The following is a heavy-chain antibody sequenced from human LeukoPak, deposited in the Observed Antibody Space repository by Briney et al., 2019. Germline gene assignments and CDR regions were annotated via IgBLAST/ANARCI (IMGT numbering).Heavy chain of an antibody. CDR2: ISAYNGNT. CDR1: GHTFTSYG. J-gene: IGHJ5*02. Sequence: ASVKVSCKASGHTFTSYGISWVRQAPGQGLEWMGWISAYNGNTNYAQKLQGRVTMTTDTSTSTAYMELRSLRSDDTAVYYCARQYTSSSVYWFDPWGQGTLVTVSS. D-gene: IGHD6-6*01. CDR3: ARQYTSSSVYWFDP. V-gene: IGHV1-18*01.